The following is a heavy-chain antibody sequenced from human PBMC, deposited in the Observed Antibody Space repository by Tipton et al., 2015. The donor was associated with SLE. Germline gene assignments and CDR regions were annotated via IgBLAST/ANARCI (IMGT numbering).Heavy chain of an antibody. V-gene: IGHV4-59*01. D-gene: IGHD4-17*01. CDR3: ARDADGDYQDRRNECFQH. J-gene: IGHJ1*01. CDR1: GGSISSYY. CDR2: IYYSGST. Sequence: TLSLTCTVSGGSISSYYWSWIRQPPGKGLEWIGYIYYSGSTNYNPSLKSRVTISVDTSKNQFSLKLSSVTAADTAVYYCARDADGDYQDRRNECFQHWGQGTLVTVSS.